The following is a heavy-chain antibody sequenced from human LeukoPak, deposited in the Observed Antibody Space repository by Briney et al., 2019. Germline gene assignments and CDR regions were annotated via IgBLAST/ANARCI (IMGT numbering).Heavy chain of an antibody. CDR1: GFSFGGYW. V-gene: IGHV3-30*18. D-gene: IGHD1-26*01. CDR2: ISYDGSNK. J-gene: IGHJ4*02. CDR3: AKAGWELLYFDY. Sequence: GGSLRLSCAASGFSFGGYWMRWLRQAPGKGLEWVAVISYDGSNKYYADSVKGRFTISRDNSKNTLYLQMNSLRAEDTAVYYCAKAGWELLYFDYWGQGTLVTVSS.